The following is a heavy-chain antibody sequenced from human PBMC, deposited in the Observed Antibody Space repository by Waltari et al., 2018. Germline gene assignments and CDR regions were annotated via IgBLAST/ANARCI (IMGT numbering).Heavy chain of an antibody. Sequence: LQLHESGPRLVKPSETLSLTCTVSGFTISNSDYYWGWIRQPPGQGLEWIGAISYPGITYYTASLEGRVSIALDTSKIKFSMKLTSVTAADTATYFCARHYSSGWDYWYFDLWGRGTLVTVSS. CDR2: ISYPGIT. J-gene: IGHJ2*01. CDR1: GFTISNSDYY. V-gene: IGHV4-39*01. CDR3: ARHYSSGWDYWYFDL. D-gene: IGHD4-4*01.